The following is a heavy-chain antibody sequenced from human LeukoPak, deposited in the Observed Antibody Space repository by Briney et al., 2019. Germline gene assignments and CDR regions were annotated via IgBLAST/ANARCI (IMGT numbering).Heavy chain of an antibody. CDR1: GFTFSSYN. V-gene: IGHV3-21*01. D-gene: IGHD6-19*01. J-gene: IGHJ1*01. Sequence: PGGSLRLSCAASGFTFSSYNMNWVRQAPGKGLEWVSSISSSSTYIYYVDSVKGRFTISRDNAKNSLYLQMDSLRAEDTAVYCCARDGTSSGWYDGYLQHWGQGTLVTVSS. CDR2: ISSSSTYI. CDR3: ARDGTSSGWYDGYLQH.